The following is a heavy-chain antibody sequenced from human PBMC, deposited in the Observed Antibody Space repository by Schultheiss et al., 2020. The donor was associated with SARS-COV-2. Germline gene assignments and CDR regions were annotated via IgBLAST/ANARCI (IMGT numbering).Heavy chain of an antibody. V-gene: IGHV4-59*01. CDR1: GGSISSYY. CDR2: IYYSGST. Sequence: SETLSLTCSVSGGSISSYYWSWIRQPPGKGLEWIGYIYYSGSTNYNPSLKSRVTISVDTSKNQFSLKLSSVTAADTAVYYCARGETGYSSGWYSYFQHWGQGTLVTVSS. D-gene: IGHD6-19*01. J-gene: IGHJ1*01. CDR3: ARGETGYSSGWYSYFQH.